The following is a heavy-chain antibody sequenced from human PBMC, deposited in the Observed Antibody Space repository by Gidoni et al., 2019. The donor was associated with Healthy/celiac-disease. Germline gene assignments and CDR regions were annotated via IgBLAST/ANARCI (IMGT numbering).Heavy chain of an antibody. Sequence: EVQLVERGGGWVTPGGSLRLSCAASGLTVRNARMSWVRQAPGKGLEWVGRIKSKTDSRTTDYAAPVKGRFTIARDDSKNTLYLQMNSLKTEDTAVYYCTTGEFLEWLLVDAFDIWGQGTMVTVSS. J-gene: IGHJ3*02. CDR2: IKSKTDSRTT. V-gene: IGHV3-15*01. D-gene: IGHD3-3*01. CDR3: TTGEFLEWLLVDAFDI. CDR1: GLTVRNAR.